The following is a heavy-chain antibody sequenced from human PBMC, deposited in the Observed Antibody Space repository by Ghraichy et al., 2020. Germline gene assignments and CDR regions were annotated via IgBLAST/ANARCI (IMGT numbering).Heavy chain of an antibody. CDR2: ISAYNGNT. Sequence: ASVKVSCKASGYTFTSYGISWVRQAPGQGLEWMGWISAYNGNTNYAQKLQGRVTMTTDTSTSTAYMELRSLRSDDTAVYYCARDEAGIVVVVAVTPGDFDIWGQGTMVTVSS. D-gene: IGHD2-15*01. V-gene: IGHV1-18*04. CDR3: ARDEAGIVVVVAVTPGDFDI. CDR1: GYTFTSYG. J-gene: IGHJ3*02.